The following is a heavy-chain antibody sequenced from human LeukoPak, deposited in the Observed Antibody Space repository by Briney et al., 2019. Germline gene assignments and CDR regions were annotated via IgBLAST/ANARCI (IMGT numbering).Heavy chain of an antibody. D-gene: IGHD2/OR15-2a*01. CDR3: VREAIDETWFDP. CDR2: ISNGGTTI. V-gene: IGHV3-48*03. Sequence: GGSLRLSCAASGFTFSSHKMHWVRQAPGKGLEWVSYISNGGTTILYADSVKGRFVISRDDAKNALYLQMNSLRAEDTALYYCVREAIDETWFDPWGQGTLVTVSS. J-gene: IGHJ5*02. CDR1: GFTFSSHK.